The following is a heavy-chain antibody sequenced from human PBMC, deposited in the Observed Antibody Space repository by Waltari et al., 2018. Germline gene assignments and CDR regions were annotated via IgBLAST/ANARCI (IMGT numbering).Heavy chain of an antibody. CDR1: GGSISSSSYY. J-gene: IGHJ3*02. CDR3: ARVWHDYGDYVTSMGAFDI. V-gene: IGHV4-39*01. CDR2: SYYSGST. D-gene: IGHD4-17*01. Sequence: QLQLQESGPGLVKPSETLSLTCTVSGGSISSSSYYWGWIRQPPGKGLEWIGSSYYSGSTYYNPSLKSRVTISVDTSKNQFSLKLSSVTAEDTAVYYCARVWHDYGDYVTSMGAFDIWGQGTMVTVSS.